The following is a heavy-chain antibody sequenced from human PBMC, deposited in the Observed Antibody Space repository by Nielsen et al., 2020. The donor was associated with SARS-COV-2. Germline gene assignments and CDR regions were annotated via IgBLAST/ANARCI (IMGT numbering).Heavy chain of an antibody. CDR3: ARLLVGATLGDAFDI. CDR1: GGSFSDYH. Sequence: SQTLSLTRAVYGGSFSDYHWTWIRQPPGKGLEWIGEISRSGGTNYNPSLQSRVTISEDTSKNQFSLKLSSVTAADTAVYYCARLLVGATLGDAFDIWGQGTMVTVSS. CDR2: ISRSGGT. J-gene: IGHJ3*02. D-gene: IGHD1-26*01. V-gene: IGHV4-34*01.